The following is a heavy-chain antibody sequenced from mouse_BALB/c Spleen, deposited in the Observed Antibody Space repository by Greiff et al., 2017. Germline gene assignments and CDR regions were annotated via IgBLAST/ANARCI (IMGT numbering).Heavy chain of an antibody. Sequence: EVKLMESGPGLVKPSQSLSLTCTVTGYSITSDYAWNWIRQFPGNKLEWMGYISYSGSTSYNPSLKSRISITRDTSKNQFFLQLNSVTTEDTATYYCARKEDYYGYGFLLAYWGQGTLVTVSA. D-gene: IGHD1-2*01. CDR1: GYSITSDYA. CDR3: ARKEDYYGYGFLLAY. V-gene: IGHV3-2*02. J-gene: IGHJ3*01. CDR2: ISYSGST.